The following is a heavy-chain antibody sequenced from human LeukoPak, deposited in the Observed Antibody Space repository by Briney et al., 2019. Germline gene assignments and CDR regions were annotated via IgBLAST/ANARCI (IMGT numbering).Heavy chain of an antibody. CDR1: GFTFSSYW. D-gene: IGHD6-19*01. Sequence: GGSLRLSCAASGFTFSSYWMTWVRQAPGKGLEWVANIKQDGSEKYHVDSVKGRFTISRDNAENSLYLQMNSLRGEDTAVYFCARAGYSSGWDYWGQGTLVTVSS. CDR2: IKQDGSEK. CDR3: ARAGYSSGWDY. J-gene: IGHJ4*02. V-gene: IGHV3-7*01.